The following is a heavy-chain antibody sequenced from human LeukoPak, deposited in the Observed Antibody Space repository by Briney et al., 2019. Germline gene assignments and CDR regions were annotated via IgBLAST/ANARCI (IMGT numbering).Heavy chain of an antibody. CDR3: ARGYSITIFGVVIFQH. J-gene: IGHJ1*01. D-gene: IGHD3-3*01. Sequence: ASVKVSCKASGYTFTDYYMHWVRQAPGQGLEWMGCINLYSGGAHYAQKFQDWLSMTRDTSINTAYMELCSLRSDDTAVYYCARGYSITIFGVVIFQHWGQGTLVTVSS. V-gene: IGHV1-2*04. CDR2: INLYSGGA. CDR1: GYTFTDYY.